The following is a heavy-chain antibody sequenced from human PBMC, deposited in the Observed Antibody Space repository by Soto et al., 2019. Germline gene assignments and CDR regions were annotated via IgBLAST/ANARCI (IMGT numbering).Heavy chain of an antibody. D-gene: IGHD6-19*01. CDR3: AHIVVAGLGYYFDY. CDR2: IYWDDDK. J-gene: IGHJ4*02. CDR1: GFSLSSTRMA. Sequence: QITLKESGPTLVKPTQTLTLTCTFSGFSLSSTRMAVGWIRQPPGKALEWLALIYWDDDKRYSPFLKSRLTIPKDTSKNQVVLTMFNMDPVDTARYYCAHIVVAGLGYYFDYWGQGTLVTVSS. V-gene: IGHV2-5*02.